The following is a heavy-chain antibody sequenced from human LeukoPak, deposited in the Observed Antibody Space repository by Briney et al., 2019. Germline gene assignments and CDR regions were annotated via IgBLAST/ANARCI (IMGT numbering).Heavy chain of an antibody. CDR1: GFSISTYA. CDR2: ISGSGGST. V-gene: IGHV3-23*01. D-gene: IGHD1-14*01. J-gene: IGHJ5*02. Sequence: PGGSLRLSCAASGFSISTYAMSWVRQAPGKGLEWVSAISGSGGSTYYADSVKGRFTISRDNSKNTLYLQMNSLRAEDTAVYYCAKWATGGSNWFDPWGQGTLVTVSS. CDR3: AKWATGGSNWFDP.